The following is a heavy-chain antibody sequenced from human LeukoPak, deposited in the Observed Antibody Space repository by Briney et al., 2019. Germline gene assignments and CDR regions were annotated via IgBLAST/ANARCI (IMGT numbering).Heavy chain of an antibody. V-gene: IGHV3-48*01. CDR1: GFTFSSYG. J-gene: IGHJ4*02. CDR3: ARDRLHYGEYEKTFDY. Sequence: GGSLRLSCAASGFTFSSYGMHWVRQAPGKGLEWVSYITFSSSIIYYADSVKGRFTISRDNAKNSLYLQMNSLRAEDTAVYYCARDRLHYGEYEKTFDYWGQGTLVSVSS. CDR2: ITFSSSII. D-gene: IGHD4-17*01.